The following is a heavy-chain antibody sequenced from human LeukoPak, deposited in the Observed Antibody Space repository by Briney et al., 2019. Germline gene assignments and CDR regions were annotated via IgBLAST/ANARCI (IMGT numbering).Heavy chain of an antibody. D-gene: IGHD3-10*01. CDR2: IKQDGSEK. Sequence: GGSLRLSCAASGFTFSSYAMSWVRQAPGKGLEWVANIKQDGSEKYYVDSVKGRFTISRDNAKNSLYLQMNSLRAEDTAVYYCAREGGITMVRGVIIVSTEPFDIWGQGTMVTVSS. CDR1: GFTFSSYA. J-gene: IGHJ3*02. V-gene: IGHV3-7*01. CDR3: AREGGITMVRGVIIVSTEPFDI.